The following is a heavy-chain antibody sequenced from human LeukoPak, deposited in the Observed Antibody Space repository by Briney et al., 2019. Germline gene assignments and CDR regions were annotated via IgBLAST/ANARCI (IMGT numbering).Heavy chain of an antibody. Sequence: GGSLRLSCAASGFTFSDYYMSWIRKAPGKGLKWVSYISSSGSTIYYADSVKGRFTISRDNAKNSLYLQMNSLRAEDTAVYYCARDSKRRYDTVYWGQGTLVTVSS. J-gene: IGHJ4*02. V-gene: IGHV3-11*01. CDR3: ARDSKRRYDTVY. CDR1: GFTFSDYY. D-gene: IGHD3-22*01. CDR2: ISSSGSTI.